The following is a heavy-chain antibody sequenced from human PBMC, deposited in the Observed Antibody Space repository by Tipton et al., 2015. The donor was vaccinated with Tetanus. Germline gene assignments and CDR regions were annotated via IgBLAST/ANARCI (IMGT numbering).Heavy chain of an antibody. J-gene: IGHJ5*02. CDR1: GDSISFYY. V-gene: IGHV4-59*01. Sequence: GLVKPSETLSLTCTVSGDSISFYYWSWIRQPPGKGLEWIGYIYYSGNTKYNPSLKGRVTMSVDTSKNQFSLNLTSVIPADTAVYYCARDLRRYQQNNWFGPWGQGTLVTVSS. CDR2: IYYSGNT. CDR3: ARDLRRYQQNNWFGP. D-gene: IGHD2-2*01.